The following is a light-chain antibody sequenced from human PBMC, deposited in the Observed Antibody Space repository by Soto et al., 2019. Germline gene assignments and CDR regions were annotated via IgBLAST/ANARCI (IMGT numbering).Light chain of an antibody. CDR1: QSISGR. V-gene: IGKV1-5*03. CDR3: QHHGT. CDR2: KAS. J-gene: IGKJ1*01. Sequence: DIQMTQSPSTLSASVGDRVTITCRASQSISGRLAWYQQKPGKAPKLLIYKASDLESVVPSRFSGSGSGTELTLTISTLQHDDFATYYCQHHGTFGQGTKV.